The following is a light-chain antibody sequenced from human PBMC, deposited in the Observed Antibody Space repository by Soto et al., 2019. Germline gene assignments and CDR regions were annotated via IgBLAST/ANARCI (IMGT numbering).Light chain of an antibody. CDR2: HAS. V-gene: IGKV1-5*01. Sequence: IQMTQYPSSVSASVGDRVTITCRASQGISNWLAWYQQKPGTAPKVLIYHASNLQSGVPSRFSGSGSGTEFTLTISSLQPDDFATYYCQQYNSYSFGQRSKVAIK. J-gene: IGKJ1*01. CDR1: QGISNW. CDR3: QQYNSYS.